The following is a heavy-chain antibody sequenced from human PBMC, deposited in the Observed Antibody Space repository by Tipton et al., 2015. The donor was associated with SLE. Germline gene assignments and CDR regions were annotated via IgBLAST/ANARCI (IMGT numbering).Heavy chain of an antibody. J-gene: IGHJ4*02. CDR1: GFTFSSYA. Sequence: SLRLSCAASGFTFSSYAMSRVRQAPGKGLEWVSVIYSGGITYYADSVKGRFTISRDNSKNTLYLQMNSLRAEDTAVYYCAKDRFYDSGGYFFFDYWGPGAHVTVSS. D-gene: IGHD3-22*01. V-gene: IGHV3-23*03. CDR2: IYSGGIT. CDR3: AKDRFYDSGGYFFFDY.